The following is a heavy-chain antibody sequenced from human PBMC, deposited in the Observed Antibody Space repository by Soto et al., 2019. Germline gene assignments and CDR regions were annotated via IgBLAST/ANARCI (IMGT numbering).Heavy chain of an antibody. D-gene: IGHD6-19*01. Sequence: ASVKVSCKASGYTFTSYGISWVRQAPGQGLEWMGWISAYNGNTNYAQKLQGRVTMTTDTSTSTAYMELRSLRSDDTAVYYCARDRAVADNYYYYGMDVWGQGTTLTVSS. CDR2: ISAYNGNT. J-gene: IGHJ6*02. CDR3: ARDRAVADNYYYYGMDV. CDR1: GYTFTSYG. V-gene: IGHV1-18*01.